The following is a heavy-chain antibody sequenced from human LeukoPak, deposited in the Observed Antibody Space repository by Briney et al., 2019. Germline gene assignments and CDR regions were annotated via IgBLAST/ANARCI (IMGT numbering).Heavy chain of an antibody. Sequence: ASVKVSCKASGFTFTSSAMQWVRQARGQLLEWIGWIVVGSGNTNYAQKFQERVTITRDMSTSTAYMELSSLRSEDTAVYYCAADTEYQLLSTWRFDPWGQGTLVTVSS. V-gene: IGHV1-58*02. D-gene: IGHD2-2*01. J-gene: IGHJ5*02. CDR1: GFTFTSSA. CDR3: AADTEYQLLSTWRFDP. CDR2: IVVGSGNT.